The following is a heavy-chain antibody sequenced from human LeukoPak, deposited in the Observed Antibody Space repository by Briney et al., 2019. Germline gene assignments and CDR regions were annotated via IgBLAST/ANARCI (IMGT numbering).Heavy chain of an antibody. V-gene: IGHV3-30*18. CDR3: AKDIYYYDSSGYFDY. CDR2: ISYDGSDK. CDR1: GFTFSSYD. D-gene: IGHD3-22*01. J-gene: IGHJ4*02. Sequence: GSLRLSCAASGFTFSSYDMHWVRQAPGKGLEWVAVISYDGSDKYYADSVKSRFTISRDNSKNTLSLQMNSLRAEDTAVYYCAKDIYYYDSSGYFDYWGQGTLVTVSS.